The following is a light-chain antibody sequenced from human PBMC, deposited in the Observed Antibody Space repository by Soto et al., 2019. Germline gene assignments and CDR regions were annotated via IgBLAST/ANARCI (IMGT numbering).Light chain of an antibody. J-gene: IGKJ2*01. CDR3: QQYNKWPPYT. CDR1: QSVSSN. V-gene: IGKV3-15*01. CDR2: GAS. Sequence: EIVMTQSPANLSVSPGERATLSCRASQSVSSNLAWYQQKPGQGPRLLIYGASTRATSIPARFSGSGSGTEFTITINSLQSEDFAVYYCQQYNKWPPYTLGQGTKLEIK.